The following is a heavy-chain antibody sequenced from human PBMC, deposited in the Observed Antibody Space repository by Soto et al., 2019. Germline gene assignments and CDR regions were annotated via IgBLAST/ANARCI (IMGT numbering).Heavy chain of an antibody. CDR2: ISAYNGNT. V-gene: IGHV1-18*01. Sequence: GASVKVSCKASGYTFTSYGISWVRQAPGQGLEWMGWISAYNGNTNYAQKLQGRVTMTTDTSTSTAYMELRSLRSDDTAVYYCARAHYDILTGYSSWYYYYGMDVWGQGTTVTVSS. D-gene: IGHD3-9*01. J-gene: IGHJ6*02. CDR3: ARAHYDILTGYSSWYYYYGMDV. CDR1: GYTFTSYG.